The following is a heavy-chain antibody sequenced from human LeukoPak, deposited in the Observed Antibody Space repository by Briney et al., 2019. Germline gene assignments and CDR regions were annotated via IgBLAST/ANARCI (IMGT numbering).Heavy chain of an antibody. V-gene: IGHV1-18*01. D-gene: IGHD3-22*01. J-gene: IGHJ4*02. CDR1: GYTFTSFG. Sequence: GASVKVSCKASGYTFTSFGISWVRQAPGQGLEWMGWISAYNGNTNYAQKFQGRVTMTRDTSISTAYMELSRLRSDDTAVYYCARDDYYDTGLLEGDDYWGQGTLVTVSS. CDR2: ISAYNGNT. CDR3: ARDDYYDTGLLEGDDY.